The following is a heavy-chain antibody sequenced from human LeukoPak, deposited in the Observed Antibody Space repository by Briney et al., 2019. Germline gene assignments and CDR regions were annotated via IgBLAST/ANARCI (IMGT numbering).Heavy chain of an antibody. CDR2: ISAYNGNT. CDR3: ARDLTAGRLVAGVVY. J-gene: IGHJ4*02. Sequence: ASVKVSCKASGYTFSNYGISWVRQAPGQGLEWMGWISAYNGNTNYAQKFQGRVTMTTDTSTYTVYMELRSLRSVDTAVYYCARDLTAGRLVAGVVYWGQGTLVAVSS. CDR1: GYTFSNYG. V-gene: IGHV1-18*01. D-gene: IGHD7-27*01.